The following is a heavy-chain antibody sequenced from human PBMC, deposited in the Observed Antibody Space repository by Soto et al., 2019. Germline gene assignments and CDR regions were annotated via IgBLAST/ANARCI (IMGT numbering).Heavy chain of an antibody. Sequence: TSETLSLTCTVSGGSISSYYWSWIRQPAGKGLEWIGRIYTSGSTNYNPSLKSRVTMSVDTSKNQFSLKLSSVTAADTAVYYCAREHDSSGRYYFDYWGQGTLVTVSS. CDR3: AREHDSSGRYYFDY. D-gene: IGHD3-22*01. J-gene: IGHJ4*02. CDR2: IYTSGST. CDR1: GGSISSYY. V-gene: IGHV4-4*07.